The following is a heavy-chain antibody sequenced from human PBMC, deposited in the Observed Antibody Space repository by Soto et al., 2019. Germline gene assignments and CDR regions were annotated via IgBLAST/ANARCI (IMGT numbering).Heavy chain of an antibody. CDR2: IKEDGSEK. J-gene: IGHJ5*02. CDR1: GFTFQDHW. Sequence: PGGSLRLSCAASGFTFQDHWMSWVRQAPGKGLEWVANIKEDGSEKYYVDSVKGRFTISRDNAKNSLYLQMTSLRGEDTSVYHCATDFSLKGSWGQGTLVTVS. V-gene: IGHV3-7*01. D-gene: IGHD3-3*01. CDR3: ATDFSLKGS.